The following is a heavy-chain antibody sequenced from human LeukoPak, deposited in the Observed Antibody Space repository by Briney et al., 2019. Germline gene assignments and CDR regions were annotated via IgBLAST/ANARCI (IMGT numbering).Heavy chain of an antibody. J-gene: IGHJ3*02. CDR3: ARDAESNVLLWFGELACCAFDI. Sequence: GESLKISCKASGYTFTGYYMHWVRQAPGQGLEWMRWINPNSGGTNYAQKFQGRVTMTRDTSISTAYMELSRLRSDDTAVYYCARDAESNVLLWFGELACCAFDIWGQGTMVTVSS. CDR1: GYTFTGYY. V-gene: IGHV1-2*02. D-gene: IGHD3-10*01. CDR2: INPNSGGT.